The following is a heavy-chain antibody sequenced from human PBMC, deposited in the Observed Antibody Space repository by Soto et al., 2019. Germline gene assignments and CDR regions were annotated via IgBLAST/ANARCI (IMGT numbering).Heavy chain of an antibody. Sequence: GGSLRLSCEASGFTFSDYYMSWIRQAPGKGLEWISYSSNSGTFTKYADSVKGRFSISRDSTKNLLFLQMNSLRAEDTALYYCARSGDNNDLLDHWGQVPRVTV. CDR2: SSNSGTFT. V-gene: IGHV3-11*06. D-gene: IGHD2-21*02. J-gene: IGHJ4*02. CDR1: GFTFSDYY. CDR3: ARSGDNNDLLDH.